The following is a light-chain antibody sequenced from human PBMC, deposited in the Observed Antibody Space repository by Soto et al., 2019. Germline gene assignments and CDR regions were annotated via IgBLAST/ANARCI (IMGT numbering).Light chain of an antibody. Sequence: PGERATLSCRASQSVDSRYLAWYQQKPGQAPRLLIHAVSRRATGIPDRFSGSGSGTDFTLTISRLEPEDFAEYYCQQYGNSPRYSFGQGTKLDIK. V-gene: IGKV3-20*01. J-gene: IGKJ2*03. CDR2: AVS. CDR1: QSVDSRY. CDR3: QQYGNSPRYS.